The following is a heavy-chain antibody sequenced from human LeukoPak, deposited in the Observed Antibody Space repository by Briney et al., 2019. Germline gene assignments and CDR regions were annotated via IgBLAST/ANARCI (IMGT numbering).Heavy chain of an antibody. CDR2: IDPSDSYT. D-gene: IGHD2-21*01. Sequence: KNGESLKISCKGSGYSFTSYWISWVRQMPGKGLEWMGRIDPSDSYTNYSPSFQGHVTISADKSIGTAYLQWSSLKASDTAMYYCARHSPTLNWFDPWGQGTLVTVSS. V-gene: IGHV5-10-1*01. CDR3: ARHSPTLNWFDP. CDR1: GYSFTSYW. J-gene: IGHJ5*02.